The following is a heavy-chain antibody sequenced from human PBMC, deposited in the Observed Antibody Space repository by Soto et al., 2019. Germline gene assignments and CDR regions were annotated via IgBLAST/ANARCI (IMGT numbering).Heavy chain of an antibody. CDR3: AKVGVAGSYSYFDY. CDR2: IRASGGAT. V-gene: IGHV3-23*01. CDR1: GFTFSLYA. J-gene: IGHJ4*02. D-gene: IGHD1-26*01. Sequence: EVPLLESGGGLVQPGGSLRLSCAASGFTFSLYAMNWVRQAPGKGLEWVSLIRASGGATYYADSVKGRFTISRDNSKNTLYLQLNSLRAEDTAVYYCAKVGVAGSYSYFDYWGQGTLVTVSS.